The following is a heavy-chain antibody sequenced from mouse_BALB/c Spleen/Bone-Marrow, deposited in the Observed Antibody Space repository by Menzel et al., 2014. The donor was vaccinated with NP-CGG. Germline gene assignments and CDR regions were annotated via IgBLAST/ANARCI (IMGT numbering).Heavy chain of an antibody. D-gene: IGHD2-3*01. CDR3: TRYGYDPLYAMDY. V-gene: IGHV1S81*02. J-gene: IGHJ4*01. CDR1: GYTFTSYY. Sequence: VQLQQSGAELVKPGASVKLSCKASGYTFTSYYMYWVKQRPGXXXEWIGGINPSNGGTNFSEKFKSKATLTVDKSSSSAYMQLSSLTSEDSAVYYCTRYGYDPLYAMDYWGQGTSVTVSS. CDR2: INPSNGGT.